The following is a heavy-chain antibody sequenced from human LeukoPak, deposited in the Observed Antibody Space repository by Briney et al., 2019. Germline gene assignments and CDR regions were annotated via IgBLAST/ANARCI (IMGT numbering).Heavy chain of an antibody. V-gene: IGHV1-69*04. CDR2: IIPILGIA. Sequence: AASVKVSCKASGGTFSSYAISWVRQAPGQGLEWVGRIIPILGIANYAQKFQGRVTITADKSTSTAYMELSSLRSEDTAVYYCASGPSYDWFDYWGQGTLVTVSS. J-gene: IGHJ4*02. CDR3: ASGPSYDWFDY. CDR1: GGTFSSYA. D-gene: IGHD5-12*01.